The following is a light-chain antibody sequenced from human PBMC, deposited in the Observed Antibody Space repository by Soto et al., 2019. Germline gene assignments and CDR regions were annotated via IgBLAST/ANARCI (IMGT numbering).Light chain of an antibody. Sequence: EIVLTQSPATLSLSPGERATLSCRASQSVSSYLACYQQKPGQAPRLLIYDASDRATGIQPRFSGSESGTDFTLTISSLEPEDFAVYYCQQRSNWPLTFGGGTKVEIK. CDR3: QQRSNWPLT. CDR1: QSVSSY. V-gene: IGKV3-11*01. J-gene: IGKJ4*01. CDR2: DAS.